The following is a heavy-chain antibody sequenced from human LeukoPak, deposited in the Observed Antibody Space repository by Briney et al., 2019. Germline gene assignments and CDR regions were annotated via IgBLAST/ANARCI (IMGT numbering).Heavy chain of an antibody. J-gene: IGHJ4*02. CDR1: GGSISSSSYY. Sequence: SETLSLTCTVSGGSISSSSYYWGWIRQPPGKGLEWIGSIYYSGSTYYNPSLKSRVTISVDTSKNQFSLKLSSVTAADTAVYYCASNGDILTGFDYWGQGTLVTVSS. CDR2: IYYSGST. CDR3: ASNGDILTGFDY. D-gene: IGHD3-9*01. V-gene: IGHV4-39*01.